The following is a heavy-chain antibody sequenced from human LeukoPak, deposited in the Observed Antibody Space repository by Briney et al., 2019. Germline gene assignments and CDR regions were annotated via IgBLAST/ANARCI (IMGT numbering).Heavy chain of an antibody. D-gene: IGHD4-23*01. CDR3: ARDRHGGRFYYYYMDV. CDR2: ISAYNGNT. J-gene: IGHJ6*03. V-gene: IGHV1-18*04. CDR1: GYTFTGYY. Sequence: GASVKVSCKASGYTFTGYYMHWVRQAPGQGLEWMGWISAYNGNTNYAQKLQGRVTMTTDTSTSTAYMELRSLRSDDTAVYYCARDRHGGRFYYYYMDVWGKGTTVTVSS.